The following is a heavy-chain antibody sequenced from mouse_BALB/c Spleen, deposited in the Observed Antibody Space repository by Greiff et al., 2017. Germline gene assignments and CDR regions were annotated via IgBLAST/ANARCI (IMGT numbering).Heavy chain of an antibody. CDR1: GYSFTGYY. CDR2: INPYNGAT. V-gene: IGHV1-31*01. Sequence: EVQLQQSGPELVKPGASVKISCKASGYSFTGYYMHWVKQSHVKSLEWIGRINPYNGATSYNQNFKDKASLTVDKSSSTAYMELHSLTSEDSAVYYCARGPFYDGYWYFDVWGAGTTVTVSS. J-gene: IGHJ1*01. CDR3: ARGPFYDGYWYFDV. D-gene: IGHD2-3*01.